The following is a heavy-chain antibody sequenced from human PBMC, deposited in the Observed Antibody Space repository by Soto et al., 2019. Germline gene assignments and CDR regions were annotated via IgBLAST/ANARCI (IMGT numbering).Heavy chain of an antibody. CDR1: GFTFSSYA. Sequence: GGTLRLSCATSGFTFSSYAMSSVRHAPGKGLEWVSYISSTGSTIYYADSVKGRFTSSRDNAKNSLYLQMNSLRDEDTAVYYCARDIGSSSYFDYWGQGTLVTVSS. J-gene: IGHJ4*02. V-gene: IGHV3-48*02. CDR3: ARDIGSSSYFDY. D-gene: IGHD6-6*01. CDR2: ISSTGSTI.